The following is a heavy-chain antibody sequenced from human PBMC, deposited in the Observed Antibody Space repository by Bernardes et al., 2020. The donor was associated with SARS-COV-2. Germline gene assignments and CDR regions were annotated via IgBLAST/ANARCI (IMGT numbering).Heavy chain of an antibody. J-gene: IGHJ4*02. V-gene: IGHV3-23*01. Sequence: VGSLRLSCAASGFIFRHSAMCWVRRAPGPGLEWVSTFSGVGTYHTYYADSVRGRFTISRDNSKNTLYLQMNSLRVDDTAKYYCAREGNTKAPDSWGQGTLVTVSS. CDR1: GFIFRHSA. CDR3: AREGNTKAPDS. CDR2: FSGVGTYHT. D-gene: IGHD1-1*01.